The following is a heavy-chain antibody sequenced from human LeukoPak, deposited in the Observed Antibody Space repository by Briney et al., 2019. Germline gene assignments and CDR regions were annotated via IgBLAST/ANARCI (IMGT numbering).Heavy chain of an antibody. Sequence: GGSLRLSCAASGFTFDDYAMHWVRQAPGKGLEWVSGISWNSGSIGYADSVKGRFAISRDNAKNSLYLQMNSLRAEDTALYYCAKDKRMGIAAAGLFDYWGQGTLVTVSS. CDR1: GFTFDDYA. D-gene: IGHD6-13*01. J-gene: IGHJ4*02. CDR2: ISWNSGSI. V-gene: IGHV3-9*01. CDR3: AKDKRMGIAAAGLFDY.